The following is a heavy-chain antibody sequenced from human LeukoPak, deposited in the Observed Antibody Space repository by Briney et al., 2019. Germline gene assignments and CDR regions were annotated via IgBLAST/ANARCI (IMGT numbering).Heavy chain of an antibody. CDR1: GFTFSSYA. D-gene: IGHD3-9*01. CDR2: ISYDGSNK. J-gene: IGHJ4*02. V-gene: IGHV3-30*04. Sequence: LPGGSLRLSCAASGFTFSSYAMHWVRQAPGKGLEWVAVISYDGSNKYYADSVKGRFTISRDNSKNTLYLQMNSLRAEDTAVYCCARDEPVFDWLLSWMFDYWGQGTLVTVSS. CDR3: ARDEPVFDWLLSWMFDY.